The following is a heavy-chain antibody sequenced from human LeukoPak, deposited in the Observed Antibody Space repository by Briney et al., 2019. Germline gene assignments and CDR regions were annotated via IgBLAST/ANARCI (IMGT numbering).Heavy chain of an antibody. CDR1: GYTFTSYY. J-gene: IGHJ4*02. Sequence: ASEKVSCKASGYTFTSYYMHWVRQAPGQGLEWMGIINPSGGSTSYAQKFQGRVTMTRDTSTSTVYMELSSLRSEDTAVYYCATLSPGYCSGGSCQGFDYWGQGTLVTVSS. CDR3: ATLSPGYCSGGSCQGFDY. V-gene: IGHV1-46*01. CDR2: INPSGGST. D-gene: IGHD2-15*01.